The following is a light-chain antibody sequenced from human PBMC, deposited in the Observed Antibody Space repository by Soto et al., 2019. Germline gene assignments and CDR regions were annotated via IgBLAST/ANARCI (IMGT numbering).Light chain of an antibody. Sequence: QSVLTQPASVSGSPGQSITISCTGTSSDIGAYNYVSWYQQHPGKAPKLMIYDVSDRPSGVSNRFSGSKSGNTASLTISGLQAEDEADYYCASYASSTTVLFGGGTKVPVL. CDR3: ASYASSTTVL. V-gene: IGLV2-14*03. J-gene: IGLJ2*01. CDR1: SSDIGAYNY. CDR2: DVS.